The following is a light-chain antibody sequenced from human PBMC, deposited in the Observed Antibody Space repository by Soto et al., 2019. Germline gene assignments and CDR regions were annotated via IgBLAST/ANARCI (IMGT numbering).Light chain of an antibody. CDR3: QQRLNWTPG. CDR1: QSVTNY. J-gene: IGKJ1*01. V-gene: IGKV3-11*01. Sequence: EIFLTQSPDTLSLSPGERATLSCRASQSVTNYIAWYQQRPGQAPRLLIYDASNRATGVPARFSGSGSGTDFTITISDLEPADFGLYYCQQRLNWTPGFGPGTKVEIK. CDR2: DAS.